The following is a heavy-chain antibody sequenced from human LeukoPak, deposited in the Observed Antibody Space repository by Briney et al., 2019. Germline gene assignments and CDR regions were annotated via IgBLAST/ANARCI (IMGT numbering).Heavy chain of an antibody. V-gene: IGHV4-39*07. CDR2: IYYSGST. Sequence: SETLSLTCTVSGGSISSSSYYWGWIRQPPGKGLEWIGSIYYSGSTYYNPSLKSRVTISVDTSKNQFSLKLSSVTAADTAVYYCARDRRYSSSWYFDPWGQGTLVTVSS. CDR3: ARDRRYSSSWYFDP. CDR1: GGSISSSSYY. D-gene: IGHD6-13*01. J-gene: IGHJ5*02.